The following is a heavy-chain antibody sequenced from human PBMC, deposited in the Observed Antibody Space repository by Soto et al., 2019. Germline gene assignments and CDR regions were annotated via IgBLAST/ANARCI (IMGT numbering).Heavy chain of an antibody. V-gene: IGHV4-59*01. D-gene: IGHD3-3*01. CDR3: ARSWRVSEKLLEPNYGMDV. CDR2: IYYSGST. CDR1: GGSISSYY. Sequence: SETLSLTCTVSGGSISSYYWSWIRQPPGKGLEWIGYIYYSGSTNYNPSLKSRVTISVDTSKNQFSLKLSSVTAADTAVYYCARSWRVSEKLLEPNYGMDVCGQGNTVPVSS. J-gene: IGHJ6*02.